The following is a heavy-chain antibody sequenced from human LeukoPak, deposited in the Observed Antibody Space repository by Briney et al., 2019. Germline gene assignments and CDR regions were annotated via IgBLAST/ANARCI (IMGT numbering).Heavy chain of an antibody. J-gene: IGHJ4*02. Sequence: GGSLSLSCAAPGFSFSNYGMNWIRKPPPKGLELVSVSSSYGGGTSYEDSAISRFAISRDNSNNTLYLQMNSLKAEDTTVEYCAERVARKGGGTICYSFDYWVQGTLVTVSS. CDR2: SSSYGGGT. CDR3: AERVARKGGGTICYSFDY. CDR1: GFSFSNYG. V-gene: IGHV3-23*01. D-gene: IGHD2-2*01.